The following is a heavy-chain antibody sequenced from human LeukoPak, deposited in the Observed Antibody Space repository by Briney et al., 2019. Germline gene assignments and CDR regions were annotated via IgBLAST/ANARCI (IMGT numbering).Heavy chain of an antibody. Sequence: PSQTLSLTCTVSGGSISSSSYYWGWIRQPPGKGLEWIGSIYYSRSTYYNPSLKSRVTISVDTSKNQFSLKLSSVTAADTAVYYCARESTYYDFWSGYSHIYYYYYMDVWGKGTTVTVSS. V-gene: IGHV4-39*07. CDR2: IYYSRST. CDR1: GGSISSSSYY. D-gene: IGHD3-3*01. CDR3: ARESTYYDFWSGYSHIYYYYYMDV. J-gene: IGHJ6*03.